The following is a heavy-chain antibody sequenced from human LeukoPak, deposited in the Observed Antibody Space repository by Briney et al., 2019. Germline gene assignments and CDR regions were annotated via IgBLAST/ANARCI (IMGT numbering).Heavy chain of an antibody. CDR2: IYYSGST. Sequence: PSETLSLTCAVSGGSISSYYWSWIRQPPEKGLEWIGYIYYSGSTNYNPSLKTRVTISVDTSKNQFSLKLSSVTAADTAVYYCARTVDTAMGYFDYWGQGTLVTVSS. CDR1: GGSISSYY. D-gene: IGHD5-18*01. V-gene: IGHV4-59*01. CDR3: ARTVDTAMGYFDY. J-gene: IGHJ4*02.